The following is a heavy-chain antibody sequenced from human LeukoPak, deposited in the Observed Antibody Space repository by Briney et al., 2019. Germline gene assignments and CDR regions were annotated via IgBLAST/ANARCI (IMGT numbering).Heavy chain of an antibody. D-gene: IGHD3-10*02. CDR3: AELGITMIGGV. V-gene: IGHV3-9*01. CDR2: ISWNSGSI. CDR1: GFTFDDYA. J-gene: IGHJ6*04. Sequence: GGSLRLSCAASGFTFDDYAIHWVRQAPGKGLEWVSGISWNSGSIGYADSVKGRFTISRDNAKNSLYLQMNSLRAEDTAVYYCAELGITMIGGVWGRGTTVTISS.